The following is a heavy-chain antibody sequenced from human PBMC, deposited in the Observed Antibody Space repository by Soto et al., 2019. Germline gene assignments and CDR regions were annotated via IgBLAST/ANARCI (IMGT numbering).Heavy chain of an antibody. CDR3: ARVRYNWNDPAFDI. D-gene: IGHD1-20*01. V-gene: IGHV4-30-2*01. J-gene: IGHJ3*02. CDR2: IYHSGST. Sequence: QLQLQESGSGLVKPSQTLSLTCAVSGGSISSGGYSWSWIRQPPGKGLAWIGYIYHSGSTYYNPSLKSRVTISVDRSKNQFSLKLSSVTAADTAVYYCARVRYNWNDPAFDIWGQGTMVTVSS. CDR1: GGSISSGGYS.